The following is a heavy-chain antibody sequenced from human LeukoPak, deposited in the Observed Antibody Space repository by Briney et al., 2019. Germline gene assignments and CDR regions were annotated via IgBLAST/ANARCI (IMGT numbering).Heavy chain of an antibody. CDR2: ISSSSSYI. V-gene: IGHV3-21*01. J-gene: IGHJ4*02. D-gene: IGHD1-26*01. CDR1: GFTFSSYS. Sequence: GRSLRLSCAASGFTFSSYSMNWVRQAPGKGLEWVSSISSSSSYIYYADSVKGRFTISRDNAKNSLYLQMNSLRAGDTAVYYCARDSKVGATDPYFDYWGQGTLVTVSS. CDR3: ARDSKVGATDPYFDY.